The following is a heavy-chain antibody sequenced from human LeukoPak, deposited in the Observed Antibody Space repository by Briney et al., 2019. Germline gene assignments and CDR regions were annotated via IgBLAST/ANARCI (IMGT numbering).Heavy chain of an antibody. V-gene: IGHV3-64*01. CDR1: GFTFSSYA. J-gene: IGHJ1*01. D-gene: IGHD6-6*01. CDR2: ISSNGGST. CDR3: ARGRAARPEYFQH. Sequence: PGGSLRLACAASGFTFSSYAMHWVRQAPGKGLEYVSAISSNGGSTYYANSVKGRFTISRDNSKNTLYLQMGSLRAEDMAVYYCARGRAARPEYFQHWGQGTLVTVSS.